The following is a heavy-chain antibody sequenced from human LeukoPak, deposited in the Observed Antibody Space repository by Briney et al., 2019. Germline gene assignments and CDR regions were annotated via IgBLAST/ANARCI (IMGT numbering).Heavy chain of an antibody. J-gene: IGHJ2*01. CDR3: ARLVIYGDYGDWYFDL. CDR2: ISAYNGNT. Sequence: ASVKVSCKASGYTFTSYGISWVRQAPGQGLEWMGWISAYNGNTNYAQKLQGRVTMTTDTSTSTAYMELRSLRSDDTAVYYCARLVIYGDYGDWYFDLWGRGTLVTVSS. V-gene: IGHV1-18*01. CDR1: GYTFTSYG. D-gene: IGHD4-17*01.